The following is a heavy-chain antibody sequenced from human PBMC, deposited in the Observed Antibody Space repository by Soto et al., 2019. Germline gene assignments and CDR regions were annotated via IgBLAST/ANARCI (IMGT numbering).Heavy chain of an antibody. CDR2: ITYDGSNQ. CDR1: GFIFISYT. V-gene: IGHV3-30-3*01. D-gene: IGHD1-26*01. CDR3: ARAPSGSYPEFDY. J-gene: IGHJ4*02. Sequence: GGSLGLSCAASGFIFISYTMHWVRQAPGKGLEWVGVITYDGSNQYYADSVKGRFTISRDNSRNMLFLQMNSLRPDDTAVYYCARAPSGSYPEFDYWGQGNLVTVSS.